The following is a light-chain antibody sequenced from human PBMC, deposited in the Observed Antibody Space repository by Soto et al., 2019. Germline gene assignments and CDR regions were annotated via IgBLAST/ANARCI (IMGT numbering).Light chain of an antibody. J-gene: IGKJ1*01. Sequence: EIGLTQSPGTLSLSPGERATLSCRASQSVSSSYLAWYQQKPGQAPRLLIYRASSRATGIPDRFSGSGSGTDFTLTISRLEPEDFAVYYCQQYGSYWTFGQGTKVEIK. CDR2: RAS. CDR1: QSVSSSY. V-gene: IGKV3-20*01. CDR3: QQYGSYWT.